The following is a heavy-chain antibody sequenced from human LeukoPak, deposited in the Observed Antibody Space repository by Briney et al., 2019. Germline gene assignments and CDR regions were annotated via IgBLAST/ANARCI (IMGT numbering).Heavy chain of an antibody. D-gene: IGHD3-10*01. Sequence: SETLSLTCAVYGGSFSGYYWSWIRQPPGKGLEWIGEINHSGSTNYNPSLKSRVTISVDTSKNQFSLKLSSVTAADTAVYYCARGGLLWFGESSNWFDPWGQGTLVTVSS. J-gene: IGHJ5*02. CDR3: ARGGLLWFGESSNWFDP. V-gene: IGHV4-34*01. CDR1: GGSFSGYY. CDR2: INHSGST.